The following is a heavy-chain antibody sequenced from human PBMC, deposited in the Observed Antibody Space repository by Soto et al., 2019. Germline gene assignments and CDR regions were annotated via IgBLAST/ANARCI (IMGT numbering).Heavy chain of an antibody. J-gene: IGHJ6*02. CDR2: IIPILTTP. D-gene: IGHD2-8*02. CDR3: ATSVGIAPTGEDGMDV. CDR1: GGTFSSYA. Sequence: SVKVSCKASGGTFSSYAISWVRQAPGQGPEWIGGIIPILTTPNYAQKFQGRVTIVADESTTTVYMELSSLKFEDTAVYYCATSVGIAPTGEDGMDVWGQGTSVTVSS. V-gene: IGHV1-69*13.